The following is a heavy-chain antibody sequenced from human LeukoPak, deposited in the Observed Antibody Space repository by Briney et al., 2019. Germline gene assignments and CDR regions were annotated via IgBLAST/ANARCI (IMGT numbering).Heavy chain of an antibody. Sequence: GGTLRLSCAASGFTFSTYGMSWVRQAPGKGLEWVSAIGGSGGGTYYADSVKGRFTISRDNSKNTLYLQMNSLRAEDTAVYYCARDYSGEWEQLTGWWFDPWGQGTLVIVSS. CDR3: ARDYSGEWEQLTGWWFDP. D-gene: IGHD1-26*01. V-gene: IGHV3-23*01. J-gene: IGHJ5*02. CDR2: IGGSGGGT. CDR1: GFTFSTYG.